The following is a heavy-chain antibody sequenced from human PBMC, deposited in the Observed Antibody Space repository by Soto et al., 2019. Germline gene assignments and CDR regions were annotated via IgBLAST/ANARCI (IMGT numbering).Heavy chain of an antibody. CDR1: SGSISSSNW. D-gene: IGHD3-10*01. Sequence: QVQLQESGPGLVKPSGTLSLTCAVSSGSISSSNWWSWVRQPPGKGLEWIGEIYHSGSTNYNPSLKSRVTISVDKSKNQFSLKLSSVTAADTAVYYCARGARLWFGELLSAFDIWGQGTMVTVSS. CDR2: IYHSGST. J-gene: IGHJ3*02. CDR3: ARGARLWFGELLSAFDI. V-gene: IGHV4-4*02.